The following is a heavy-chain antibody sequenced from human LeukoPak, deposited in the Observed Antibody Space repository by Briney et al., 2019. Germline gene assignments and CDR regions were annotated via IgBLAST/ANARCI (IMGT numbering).Heavy chain of an antibody. CDR1: GYTFTGYY. Sequence: ASVKVSCKASGYTFTGYYMHWVRQAPGQGLEWMGWINPNSGGTNYAQKFQGRVTMTRDTSISTAYMELSRLRSDDTAVYYCARDLMSRGSHGGYYYGMDVWGQGTTVTVSS. CDR3: ARDLMSRGSHGGYYYGMDV. J-gene: IGHJ6*02. CDR2: INPNSGGT. D-gene: IGHD1-26*01. V-gene: IGHV1-2*02.